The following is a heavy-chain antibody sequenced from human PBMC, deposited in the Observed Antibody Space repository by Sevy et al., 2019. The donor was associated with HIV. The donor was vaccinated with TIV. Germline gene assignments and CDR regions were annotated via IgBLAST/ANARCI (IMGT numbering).Heavy chain of an antibody. CDR3: ARTTAMYPGSMDV. V-gene: IGHV3-48*02. J-gene: IGHJ6*02. Sequence: GGSLRLSCAASGFTFSSYSMNWVRQAPGKGLGWVSYISSSSSTIYYADSVKGRFTISRDNVKNSLYLQMNSLRDEDTAVYYCARTTAMYPGSMDVWGQGTTVTVSS. D-gene: IGHD5-18*01. CDR1: GFTFSSYS. CDR2: ISSSSSTI.